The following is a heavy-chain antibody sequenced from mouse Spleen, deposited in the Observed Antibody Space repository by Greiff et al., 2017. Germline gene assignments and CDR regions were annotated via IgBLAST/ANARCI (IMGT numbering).Heavy chain of an antibody. Sequence: VQRVESGPGLVQPSQSLSITCTVSGFSLTSYGVHWVRQSPGKGLEWLGVIWRGGSTDYNAAFMSRLSITKDNSKSQVFFKMNSLQADDTAIYYCAKNYYGSSYGYAMDYWGQGTSVTVSS. CDR3: AKNYYGSSYGYAMDY. J-gene: IGHJ4*01. V-gene: IGHV2-5*01. CDR1: GFSLTSYG. D-gene: IGHD1-1*01. CDR2: IWRGGST.